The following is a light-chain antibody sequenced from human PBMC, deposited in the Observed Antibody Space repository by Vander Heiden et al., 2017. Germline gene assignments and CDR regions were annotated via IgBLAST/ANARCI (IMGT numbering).Light chain of an antibody. CDR1: NIGTKS. CDR3: QVLDSATDHHV. CDR2: DDT. Sequence: SVLTQPPSVSVAPGQTAKITCGGHNIGTKSVHWYQQRPGQAPVLVVYDDTDRPSGIPERFSGSNSGSAATLTISGVEAGDEADYFCQVLDSATDHHVFATGTKVTVL. J-gene: IGLJ1*01. V-gene: IGLV3-21*02.